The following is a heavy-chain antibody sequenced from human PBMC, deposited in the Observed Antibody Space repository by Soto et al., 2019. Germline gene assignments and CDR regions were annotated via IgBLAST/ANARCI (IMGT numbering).Heavy chain of an antibody. CDR3: AVQLELPE. J-gene: IGHJ4*02. D-gene: IGHD1-7*01. CDR2: ITSGGSYI. V-gene: IGHV3-21*01. CDR1: GFAFSSYS. Sequence: GGSLRLSCAASGFAFSSYSMNWVRQAPGKGLEWVSSITSGGSYIYYADSVKGRFTISRDNAKNSLYLQMNSLRAEDTAVYYCAVQLELPEWSQGTLVTVSS.